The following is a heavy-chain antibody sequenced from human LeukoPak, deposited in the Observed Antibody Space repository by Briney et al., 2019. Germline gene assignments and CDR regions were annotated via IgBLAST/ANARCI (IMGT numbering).Heavy chain of an antibody. D-gene: IGHD3-10*02. V-gene: IGHV3-23*01. CDR2: ISGSGAST. CDR3: AYLGITMLGGV. Sequence: GGSLRLSCAASGFTFSSYAMSWVRQAPGKGLEWVSAISGSGASTYYADSVKGRFTISRDNAKNSLYLQMNSLRAEDTAVYYCAYLGITMLGGVWGKGTTVTISS. J-gene: IGHJ6*04. CDR1: GFTFSSYA.